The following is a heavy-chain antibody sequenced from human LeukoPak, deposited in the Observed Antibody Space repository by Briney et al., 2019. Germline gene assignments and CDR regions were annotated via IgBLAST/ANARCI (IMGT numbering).Heavy chain of an antibody. D-gene: IGHD3-3*01. V-gene: IGHV1-8*01. J-gene: IGHJ4*02. Sequence: ASVKVSCKASGYTFTSYGINWVRQATGQGLEWMGWMNPNSGNTGYAQKFQGRVTMTRNTSISTAYMELSSLRSEDTAVYYCARGRTLRFLEWLLTFWGQGTLVTVSS. CDR1: GYTFTSYG. CDR3: ARGRTLRFLEWLLTF. CDR2: MNPNSGNT.